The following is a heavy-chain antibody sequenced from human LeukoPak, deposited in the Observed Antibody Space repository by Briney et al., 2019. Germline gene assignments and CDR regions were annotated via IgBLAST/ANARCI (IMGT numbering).Heavy chain of an antibody. Sequence: GGSLRLSCAASGFTFSNYWMHWVRQTPGKGLVWVSRLSSDGRDPSYADSVKGRFTISRDNAKNTLYMQMNSLRAEDTAVYYCARGVYEEDVNYWGQGTLVTVSS. CDR2: LSSDGRDP. CDR1: GFTFSNYW. D-gene: IGHD2-8*01. CDR3: ARGVYEEDVNY. J-gene: IGHJ4*02. V-gene: IGHV3-74*01.